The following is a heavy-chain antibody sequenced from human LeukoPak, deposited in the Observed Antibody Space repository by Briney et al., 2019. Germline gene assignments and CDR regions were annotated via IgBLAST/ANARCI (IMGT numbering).Heavy chain of an antibody. J-gene: IGHJ4*02. CDR2: IWYDGSNK. Sequence: GGSLRLSCAASGFIFNSYGMHWVRQAPGKGLEWVAVIWYDGSNKYYADSVKGRFTISRDNSKDTLFLQMNSLRAEDTAVYYCARGSVTATGYYFDHWSQGTLVTVSS. CDR3: ARGSVTATGYYFDH. D-gene: IGHD2-15*01. CDR1: GFIFNSYG. V-gene: IGHV3-33*01.